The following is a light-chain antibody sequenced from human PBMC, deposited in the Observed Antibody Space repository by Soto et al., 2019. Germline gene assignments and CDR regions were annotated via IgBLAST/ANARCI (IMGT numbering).Light chain of an antibody. V-gene: IGLV2-23*01. CDR3: CSYAGSSTFVV. CDR1: SSDVGSYNF. Sequence: QSVLTQPASVSGSPGQSITISCTGTSSDVGSYNFVSWYQQHPGKAPKLMIYEGSKRPSGVSNRFSGSKAGNTASLTISGLQAEDEAEYYCCSYAGSSTFVVFGGGTKLTVL. J-gene: IGLJ2*01. CDR2: EGS.